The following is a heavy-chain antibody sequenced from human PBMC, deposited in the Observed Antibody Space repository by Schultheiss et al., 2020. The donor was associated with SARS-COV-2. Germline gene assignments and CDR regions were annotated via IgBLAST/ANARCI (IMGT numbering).Heavy chain of an antibody. D-gene: IGHD3-10*01. V-gene: IGHV4-34*01. Sequence: SETLSLTCAVSGGSISSGDYYWSWIRQPPGKGLEWIGEINHSGSTNYNPSLKSRVTISVDTSKNQFSLKLSSVTAADTAVYYCARGRGGSGSYYRYYYYYMDVWGKGTTVTVSS. J-gene: IGHJ6*03. CDR2: INHSGST. CDR3: ARGRGGSGSYYRYYYYYMDV. CDR1: GGSISSGDYY.